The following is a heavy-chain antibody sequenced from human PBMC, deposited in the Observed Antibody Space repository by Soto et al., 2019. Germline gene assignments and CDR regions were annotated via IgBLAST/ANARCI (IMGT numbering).Heavy chain of an antibody. J-gene: IGHJ4*02. Sequence: SETLSLTCTVSGGSISSYYWSCIRQPPGKGLEWIGYIYYSGSTNYNPSLKSRVTISVDTSKNQFSLKLSAVTAADTAVYYCARARSVRYFDWFLQSLDYWGQGTLVTVSS. CDR3: ARARSVRYFDWFLQSLDY. D-gene: IGHD3-9*01. CDR1: GGSISSYY. V-gene: IGHV4-59*01. CDR2: IYYSGST.